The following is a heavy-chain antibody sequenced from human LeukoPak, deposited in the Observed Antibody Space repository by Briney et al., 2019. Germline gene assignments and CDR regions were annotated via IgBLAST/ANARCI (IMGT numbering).Heavy chain of an antibody. CDR1: GFTFSNYG. J-gene: IGHJ4*02. Sequence: GGSLRLSCSASGFTFSNYGMHWVRQAPGKGLEWVAVIWSDGSNEYYADSVKGRFTISRENSKNTLYLQMNSLRAEDTAVYHCARDYCRSISCFDSWGQGTLVTVSS. D-gene: IGHD2-2*01. V-gene: IGHV3-33*08. CDR2: IWSDGSNE. CDR3: ARDYCRSISCFDS.